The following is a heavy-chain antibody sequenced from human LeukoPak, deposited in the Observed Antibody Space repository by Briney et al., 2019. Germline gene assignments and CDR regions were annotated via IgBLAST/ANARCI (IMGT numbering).Heavy chain of an antibody. CDR3: ARPGIAVAGYDY. V-gene: IGHV1-46*01. D-gene: IGHD6-19*01. CDR2: INPSGGST. CDR1: GYTFTSYC. J-gene: IGHJ4*02. Sequence: ASVKVSCKASGYTFTSYCMHWVRQAPGQGLEWMGIINPSGGSTSYAQKFQGRVTMTRDTSTSTVYMELSSLRSEDTAVYYCARPGIAVAGYDYWGQGTLVTVSS.